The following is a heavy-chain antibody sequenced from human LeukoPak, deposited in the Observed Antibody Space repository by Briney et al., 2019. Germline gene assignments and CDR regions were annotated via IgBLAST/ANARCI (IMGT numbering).Heavy chain of an antibody. CDR1: GITFSQYW. V-gene: IGHV3-7*02. CDR3: IATITPGAFAI. D-gene: IGHD1-26*01. Sequence: GGSLRLSCAVSGITFSQYWMNWVRQAPGKGLEWVANLKPDGSEKSYVDSVKGRFTSSRDNAKNSLYLQMNSLRADDTAVYYCIATITPGAFAIWGQGAMVTVSS. CDR2: LKPDGSEK. J-gene: IGHJ3*02.